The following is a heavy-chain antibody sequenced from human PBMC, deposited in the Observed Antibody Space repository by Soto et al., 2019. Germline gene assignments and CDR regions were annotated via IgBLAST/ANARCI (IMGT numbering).Heavy chain of an antibody. D-gene: IGHD2-21*02. V-gene: IGHV3-33*01. J-gene: IGHJ5*02. Sequence: QVQLVESGGGVVQPGRSLRLSCAASGFTFSSYGMHWVRQAPGKGLEWVAVIWYDGSNKYYADSVKGRFTISRDNSKNTLYLQMNSLRAEDTAVYYCARDAHCGGDCPGDWFDPWGQGTLVTVSS. CDR1: GFTFSSYG. CDR3: ARDAHCGGDCPGDWFDP. CDR2: IWYDGSNK.